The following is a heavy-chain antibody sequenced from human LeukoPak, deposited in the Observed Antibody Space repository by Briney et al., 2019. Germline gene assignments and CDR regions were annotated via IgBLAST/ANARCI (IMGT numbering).Heavy chain of an antibody. J-gene: IGHJ3*02. CDR1: GFTFSSYG. Sequence: GGSLRLSCAASGFTFSSYGMHWVRQAPGKGLEWVANIKQDGSEKYYVDSVKGRFTISRDNAKNSLYLQMNSLRAEDTAVYYCAREAIVVVVAATHRAFDIWGQGTMVTVSS. V-gene: IGHV3-7*01. CDR2: IKQDGSEK. CDR3: AREAIVVVVAATHRAFDI. D-gene: IGHD2-15*01.